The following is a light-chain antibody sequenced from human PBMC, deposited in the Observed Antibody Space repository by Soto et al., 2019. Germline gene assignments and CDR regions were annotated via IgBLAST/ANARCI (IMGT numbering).Light chain of an antibody. CDR1: QSISSW. V-gene: IGKV1-5*01. Sequence: DIQMTQSPSTLSASVGDRVTITCRASQSISSWLAWYQQKPGKAPKLLIYDASSLESGVPSRFSGSGSGTEFTLTIRSLQPDDFATYYCQHGTFGQGTKLEIK. CDR3: QHGT. J-gene: IGKJ2*01. CDR2: DAS.